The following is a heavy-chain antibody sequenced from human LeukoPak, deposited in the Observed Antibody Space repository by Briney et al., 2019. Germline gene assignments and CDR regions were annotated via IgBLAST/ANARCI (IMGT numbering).Heavy chain of an antibody. D-gene: IGHD5-12*01. Sequence: PSEILSLTCTVSGGSISSYYWSWIRQPPGKGLEWIGYIYDSGSTNYNPSLKSRVTISVDTSKNQFSLKLSSVTAADTAVYYCARGGSGYDSFYYYGMDVWGQGTTVTVSS. CDR3: ARGGSGYDSFYYYGMDV. V-gene: IGHV4-59*01. CDR2: IYDSGST. J-gene: IGHJ6*02. CDR1: GGSISSYY.